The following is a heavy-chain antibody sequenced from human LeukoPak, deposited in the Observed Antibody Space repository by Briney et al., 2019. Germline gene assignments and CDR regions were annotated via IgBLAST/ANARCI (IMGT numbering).Heavy chain of an antibody. J-gene: IGHJ4*02. Sequence: GGSLRLSCAASGFTFSTFAMHWVRQAPGKGLEWVAVFSNVGTNTYYADSAKGRFTLSRDNAKSTAYLQMNSLRSEDTAVYYCARNDPDSSEDWGQGTLVTVSS. D-gene: IGHD3-22*01. CDR2: FSNVGTNT. CDR1: GFTFSTFA. CDR3: ARNDPDSSED. V-gene: IGHV3-30-3*01.